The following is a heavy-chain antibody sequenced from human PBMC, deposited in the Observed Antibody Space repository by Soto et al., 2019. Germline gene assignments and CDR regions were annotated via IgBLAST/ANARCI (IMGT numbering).Heavy chain of an antibody. CDR2: ISAYNGNT. CDR3: ARGVGSGSYYNQYNWFDP. Sequence: ASVKVSCKASGYTFTNYGISWVRQAPGQGLEWMGWISAYNGNTKYAQKLQGRITMTTDTSTSTAYMELRSLRSDDTAVYYCARGVGSGSYYNQYNWFDPWGQGTLVTVSS. D-gene: IGHD3-10*01. V-gene: IGHV1-18*01. CDR1: GYTFTNYG. J-gene: IGHJ5*02.